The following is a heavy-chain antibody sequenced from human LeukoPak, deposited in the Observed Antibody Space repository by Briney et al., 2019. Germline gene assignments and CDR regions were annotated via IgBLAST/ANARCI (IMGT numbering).Heavy chain of an antibody. CDR1: GFTFSSYE. V-gene: IGHV3-48*03. D-gene: IGHD1-14*01. CDR3: ARAGNAFDI. Sequence: PGGSLRLPCAASGFTFSSYEMNWVRQAPGKGLEWVSYISSSGSTIYYADSVKGRFTISRDNAKNTLFLQMNSLRVEDTAVYYCARAGNAFDIWGQETMVTVSS. J-gene: IGHJ3*02. CDR2: ISSSGSTI.